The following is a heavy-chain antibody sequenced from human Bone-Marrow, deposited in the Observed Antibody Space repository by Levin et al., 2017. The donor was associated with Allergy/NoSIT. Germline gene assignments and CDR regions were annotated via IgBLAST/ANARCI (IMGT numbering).Heavy chain of an antibody. CDR1: GGTFSSYA. Sequence: KPGESLKISCKASGGTFSSYAISWVRQAPGQGLEWMGGIIPIFGTANYAQKFQGRVTITADESTSTAYMELSSLRSEDTAVYYCAGGHSITGTTLDPPAMGAHYYFDYWGQGTLVTVSS. CDR2: IIPIFGTA. V-gene: IGHV1-69*01. D-gene: IGHD1-7*01. CDR3: AGGHSITGTTLDPPAMGAHYYFDY. J-gene: IGHJ4*02.